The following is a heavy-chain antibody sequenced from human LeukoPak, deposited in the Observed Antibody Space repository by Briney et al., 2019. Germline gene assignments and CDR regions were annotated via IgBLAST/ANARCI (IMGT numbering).Heavy chain of an antibody. CDR3: AKNSGGTCYSHLDY. D-gene: IGHD2-15*01. Sequence: GGSLRLSCAASGFTFSSYGMTWVRQAPGKGLEWVTGISGSGGSTYYEDSVKGRFTISRDNSKNTLYLQMNSLRAEDTAVYYCAKNSGGTCYSHLDYWGQGTLVTVSS. CDR1: GFTFSSYG. V-gene: IGHV3-23*01. CDR2: ISGSGGST. J-gene: IGHJ4*02.